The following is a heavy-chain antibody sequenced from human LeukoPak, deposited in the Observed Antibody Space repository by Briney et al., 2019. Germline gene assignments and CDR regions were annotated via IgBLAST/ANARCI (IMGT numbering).Heavy chain of an antibody. V-gene: IGHV1-69*04. Sequence: GASVKVSCKASGGTFSSYAISWVRQAPGQGLEWMGRIIPILGIANYAQKFQGRVTITADKSTSTAYMELSSLRSEDTAVYYCARDEQLYYYGSGSPYYFDYWGQGTLVTVSS. CDR2: IIPILGIA. J-gene: IGHJ4*02. CDR1: GGTFSSYA. CDR3: ARDEQLYYYGSGSPYYFDY. D-gene: IGHD3-10*01.